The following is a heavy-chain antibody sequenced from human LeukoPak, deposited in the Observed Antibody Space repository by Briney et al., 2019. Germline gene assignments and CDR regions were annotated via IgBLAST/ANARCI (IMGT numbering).Heavy chain of an antibody. CDR2: INHSGGT. CDR1: GGSFSGYY. J-gene: IGHJ5*02. Sequence: SETLSLTCAVDGGSFSGYYWSWIRQPPGKGLEWLGEINHSGGTNYNPSLKSRVTISVDTSKNQFSLKLSSVTAADTAVYYCARGLPYSSSWYWFDPWGQGTLVTVSS. D-gene: IGHD6-13*01. CDR3: ARGLPYSSSWYWFDP. V-gene: IGHV4-34*01.